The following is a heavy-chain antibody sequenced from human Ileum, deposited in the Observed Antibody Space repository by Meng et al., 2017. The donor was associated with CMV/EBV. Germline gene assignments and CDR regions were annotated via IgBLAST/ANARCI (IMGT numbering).Heavy chain of an antibody. J-gene: IGHJ2*01. V-gene: IGHV1-2*02. CDR2: INPNNGDT. CDR3: GLHWGSGWYFDL. Sequence: QVQLIQSGAEVKKDGASVKVSCKASGYTFTGHYMHWIRQAPGQGLEWMGWINPNNGDTNYAQKFQGRVTMTRDTSISTAYMELSSLRSDDTAVYYCGLHWGSGWYFDLWGRGTLVTVSS. CDR1: GYTFTGHY. D-gene: IGHD7-27*01.